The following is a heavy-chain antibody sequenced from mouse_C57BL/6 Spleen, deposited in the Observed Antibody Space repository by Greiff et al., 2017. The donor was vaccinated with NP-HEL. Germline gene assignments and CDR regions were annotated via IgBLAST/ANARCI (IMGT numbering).Heavy chain of an antibody. J-gene: IGHJ2*01. V-gene: IGHV5-9-1*02. CDR2: ISSGGDYI. D-gene: IGHD2-1*01. CDR1: GFTFSSYA. Sequence: DVMLVESGEGLVKPGGSLKLSCAASGFTFSSYAMSWVRQTPEKRLEWVAYISSGGDYIYYADTVKGRFTISRDNARNTLYLQMSSLKSEDTAMYYCTRDGNSPYYFDYWGQGTTLTVSS. CDR3: TRDGNSPYYFDY.